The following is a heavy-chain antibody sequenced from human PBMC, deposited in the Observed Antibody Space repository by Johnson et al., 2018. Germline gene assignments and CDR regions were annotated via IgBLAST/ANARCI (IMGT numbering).Heavy chain of an antibody. J-gene: IGHJ5*02. D-gene: IGHD1-20*01. CDR1: GFTFSNYW. Sequence: VQLVQSGGGLVQXGGSLRLSCAASGFTFSNYWMHWVRQAPGKGLVWVSRIDNDGSRTTYADSVRGRFPSSRDNAKNPLYLQMNSLRAEDTAVYYCARDRISGTTAGNWFDPWGQGTLVTVSS. CDR3: ARDRISGTTAGNWFDP. V-gene: IGHV3-74*01. CDR2: IDNDGSRT.